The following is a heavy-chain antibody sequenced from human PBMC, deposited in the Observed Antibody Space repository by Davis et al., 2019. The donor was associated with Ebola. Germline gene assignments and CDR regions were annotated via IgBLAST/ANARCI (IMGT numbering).Heavy chain of an antibody. V-gene: IGHV3-23*01. J-gene: IGHJ4*02. CDR3: AKRGSSGWYGGFDY. CDR1: GFTFSSYA. D-gene: IGHD6-19*01. Sequence: GESLKISCAASGFTFSSYAMSWVRQAPGKGLEWVSAISGSGGSTYYADSVKGRFTISRDNSKNTLYLQMNSLRAEDTAVYYCAKRGSSGWYGGFDYWGQGTLVTVSS. CDR2: ISGSGGST.